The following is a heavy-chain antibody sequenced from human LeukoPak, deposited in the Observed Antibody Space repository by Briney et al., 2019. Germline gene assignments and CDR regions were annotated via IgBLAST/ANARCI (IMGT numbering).Heavy chain of an antibody. CDR2: IWYDGSSK. CDR3: ARADYDILTGASEDWFDP. J-gene: IGHJ5*02. D-gene: IGHD3-9*01. V-gene: IGHV3-33*01. CDR1: GFTFSSYG. Sequence: GGSLRLSCAASGFTFSSYGMHWVRQAPGKGLEWVAVIWYDGSSKYYADSVKGRFTISRDNSKNTLYLQMNSLRAEDTAVYYCARADYDILTGASEDWFDPWGQGTLVTVSS.